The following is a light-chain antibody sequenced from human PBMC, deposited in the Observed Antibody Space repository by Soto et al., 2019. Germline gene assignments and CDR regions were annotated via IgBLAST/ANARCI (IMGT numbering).Light chain of an antibody. CDR1: SGHSSYA. V-gene: IGLV4-69*01. Sequence: QSVLTQSPSASASLGASVKLTCTLSSGHSSYAIAWHQQQPEKGPRYLMKLNSDGSHSKGDGIPDRFSGSSSGAERYLTISSLQSEDEADYCCQTWGTGTGVFGGGTKLTVL. J-gene: IGLJ2*01. CDR3: QTWGTGTGV. CDR2: LNSDGSH.